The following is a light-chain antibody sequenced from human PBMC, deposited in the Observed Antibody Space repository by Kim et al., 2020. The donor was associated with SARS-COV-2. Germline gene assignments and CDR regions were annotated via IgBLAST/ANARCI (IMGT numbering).Light chain of an antibody. CDR1: KLGDKY. Sequence: SYELTQPPSVSVSPGQTASITCSGDKLGDKYACWYQQKPGQSPVLVIYQDSKRPSGIPARFSGSNSGNTATLTISGTQAMDEADYFCQAWDSSTNWVFGGGTQLTVL. CDR3: QAWDSSTNWV. J-gene: IGLJ3*02. CDR2: QDS. V-gene: IGLV3-1*01.